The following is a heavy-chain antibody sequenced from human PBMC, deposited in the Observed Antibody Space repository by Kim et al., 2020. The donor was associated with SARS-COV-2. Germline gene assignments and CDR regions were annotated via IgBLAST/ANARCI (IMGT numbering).Heavy chain of an antibody. V-gene: IGHV4-39*01. CDR1: GGSISSSNYY. CDR3: ARQWLVRWRYGMDV. Sequence: SETLSLTCTVSGGSISSSNYYWGWIRQPPGKGLEWIGSIYYSGSSYYNPSLQSRVTISVDTSKNQFSLKLTSVTAADTAVYYCARQWLVRWRYGMDVWGQGTTVTVSS. CDR2: IYYSGSS. J-gene: IGHJ6*02. D-gene: IGHD6-19*01.